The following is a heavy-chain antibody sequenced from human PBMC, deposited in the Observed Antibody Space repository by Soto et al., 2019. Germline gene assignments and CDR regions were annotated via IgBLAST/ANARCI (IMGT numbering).Heavy chain of an antibody. CDR1: GFTFSSYG. CDR2: IWYDGSNK. V-gene: IGHV3-33*01. D-gene: IGHD3-3*01. Sequence: QVQLVESGGGVVQPGRSLRLSCAASGFTFSSYGMHWVRKAPGKGLEWVAVIWYDGSNKYYADSVKGRFTISRDNSKNTLYLQMNSLRAEDTAVYYCARDLEIGGMDVWGQGTTVTVSS. J-gene: IGHJ6*02. CDR3: ARDLEIGGMDV.